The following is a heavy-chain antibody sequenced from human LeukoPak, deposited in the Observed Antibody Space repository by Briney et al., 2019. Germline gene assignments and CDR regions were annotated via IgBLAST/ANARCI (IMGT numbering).Heavy chain of an antibody. CDR1: GFSFSGSA. V-gene: IGHV3-73*01. CDR2: IRSKANNYAT. CDR3: TVGDP. Sequence: PGGSLRLSCAASGFSFSGSAIHWVRQPSGKGLEWVGRIRSKANNYATVYGASVKGRFTISRDDSKNTTYLQMNSLKTEDTALYYCTVGDPWGQGTLVTVSS. J-gene: IGHJ5*02.